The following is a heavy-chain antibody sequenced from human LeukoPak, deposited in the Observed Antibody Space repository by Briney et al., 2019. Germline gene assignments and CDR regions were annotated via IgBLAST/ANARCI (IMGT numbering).Heavy chain of an antibody. Sequence: PGGSLRLSCAASRFTFSSYSMNWVRQAPGKELEWVSSISSSSDYIYYADSVKGRFTISRDNAKNSLYLQMNSLRAEDTAVYYCARDMGYCSGNSCYFFDYWGQGTLVTVSS. CDR1: RFTFSSYS. CDR3: ARDMGYCSGNSCYFFDY. V-gene: IGHV3-21*01. D-gene: IGHD2-15*01. CDR2: ISSSSDYI. J-gene: IGHJ4*02.